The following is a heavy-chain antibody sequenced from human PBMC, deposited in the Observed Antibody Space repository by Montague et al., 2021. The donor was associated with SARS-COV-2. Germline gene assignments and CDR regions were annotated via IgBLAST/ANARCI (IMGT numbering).Heavy chain of an antibody. J-gene: IGHJ5*02. V-gene: IGHV4-34*01. D-gene: IGHD3-22*01. CDR2: INHSGST. CDR3: ARGPRITMIVVVITDIWFGP. Sequence: SETLSLTCAVHGGSVSDYYWSWIRRPPGKGLEWIGEINHSGSTNYNPSLKSRVTTSVDTSKNQFSLKLTSVTAADTAVYYCARGPRITMIVVVITDIWFGPWGQGTLVTVSS. CDR1: GGSVSDYY.